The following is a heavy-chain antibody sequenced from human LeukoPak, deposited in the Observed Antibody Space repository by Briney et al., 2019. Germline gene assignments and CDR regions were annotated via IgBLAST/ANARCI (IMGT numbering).Heavy chain of an antibody. CDR3: ARGGYSYGYDY. CDR2: INHSGST. J-gene: IGHJ4*02. D-gene: IGHD5-18*01. V-gene: IGHV4-34*01. CDR1: GGSFSGYY. Sequence: SSETLSLTCAVYGGSFSGYYWSWIRLPPGKGLEWIGEINHSGSTNYNPSLKSRVTISVDTSKNQFSLKLSSVTAADTAVYYCARGGYSYGYDYWGQGTLVTVSS.